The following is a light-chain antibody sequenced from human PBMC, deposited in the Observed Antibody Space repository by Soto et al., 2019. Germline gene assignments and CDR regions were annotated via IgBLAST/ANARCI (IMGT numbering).Light chain of an antibody. J-gene: IGLJ2*01. CDR1: SSDVGGYKF. V-gene: IGLV2-14*01. Sequence: QSALTQPASVSGSPGQSITISCTGTSSDVGGYKFVSWYQHHPGEASKLIIYEVANRPSGISNRFSGSKSGNTASLTISGLQAEDEADYYCGSYTGTSSYVLFGGGTKLTVL. CDR2: EVA. CDR3: GSYTGTSSYVL.